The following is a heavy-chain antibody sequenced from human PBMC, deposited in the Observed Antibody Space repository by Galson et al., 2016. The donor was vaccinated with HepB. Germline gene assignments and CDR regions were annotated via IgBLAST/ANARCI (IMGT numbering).Heavy chain of an antibody. CDR1: AFTFTNYA. D-gene: IGHD2-15*01. Sequence: SLRLSCAASAFTFTNYAMNWVRQAPGKGLEWVSYITVSASGSTFYADSVKGRFTISRDNSKNTLFLQMHSLRAEDTAVYYCAREGSHTIGAPFDPWGQGTLVIVSS. J-gene: IGHJ5*02. CDR2: ITVSASGST. CDR3: AREGSHTIGAPFDP. V-gene: IGHV3-23*01.